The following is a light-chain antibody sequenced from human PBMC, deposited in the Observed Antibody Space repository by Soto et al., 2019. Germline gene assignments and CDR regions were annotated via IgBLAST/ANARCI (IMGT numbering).Light chain of an antibody. CDR2: EVV. V-gene: IGLV2-8*01. CDR3: ASWEDSLNGWV. CDR1: KNDIGVYDF. J-gene: IGLJ3*02. Sequence: QSALTQPPSASGSPGQSVTISCSGTKNDIGVYDFVSWYQHHPGKAPRLIIYEVVQRPSGVPDRFSGSKSGNTASRAISGLQSGDEADYYCASWEDSLNGWVIGGGTKLTVL.